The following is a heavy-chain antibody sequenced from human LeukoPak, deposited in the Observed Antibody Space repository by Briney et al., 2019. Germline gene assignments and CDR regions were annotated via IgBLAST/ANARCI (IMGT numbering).Heavy chain of an antibody. CDR2: ISGSGGST. CDR3: AKVTTIFGVVNKGGFDY. D-gene: IGHD3-3*01. CDR1: GFTISSYA. V-gene: IGHV3-23*01. Sequence: GGSLRLSCAASGFTISSYAMSWVRQAPGKGLEWVSAISGSGGSTYYADSVKGRFTISRDNSKNTLYLQMNSLRAEDTAVYYCAKVTTIFGVVNKGGFDYWGQGTLVTVSS. J-gene: IGHJ4*02.